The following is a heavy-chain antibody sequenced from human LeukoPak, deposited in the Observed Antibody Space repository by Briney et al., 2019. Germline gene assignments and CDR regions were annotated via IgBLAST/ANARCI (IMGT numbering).Heavy chain of an antibody. D-gene: IGHD5-24*01. J-gene: IGHJ6*03. Sequence: SETLSLTCAVYGGSFSGYYWSWIRQPPGKGLEWIGEINHSGSTNYNPSLKSRVTISVDTSKNQFSLKLSSVTAAETAVYYCARLKRKLNYYYYMDVWGKGTTVTVSS. CDR3: ARLKRKLNYYYYMDV. CDR1: GGSFSGYY. V-gene: IGHV4-34*01. CDR2: INHSGST.